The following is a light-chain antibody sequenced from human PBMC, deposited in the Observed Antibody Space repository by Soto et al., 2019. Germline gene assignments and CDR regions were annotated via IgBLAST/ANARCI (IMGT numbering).Light chain of an antibody. J-gene: IGKJ1*01. CDR3: QQCGSSPWT. CDR2: AAS. Sequence: ETVMTQSPATLSVSPGERATLSCRASQSVSSYYLAWYQQKPGQAPRLLIYAASSRATGIPDRFSGGGSGTDFTLTISRLEPEDFAVYYCQQCGSSPWTFGQGTKV. V-gene: IGKV3-20*01. CDR1: QSVSSYY.